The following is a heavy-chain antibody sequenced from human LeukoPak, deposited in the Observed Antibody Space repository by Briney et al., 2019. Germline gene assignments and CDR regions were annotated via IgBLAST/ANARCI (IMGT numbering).Heavy chain of an antibody. D-gene: IGHD3-10*01. CDR3: TTVGDGNTIGDYFDY. Sequence: GGSLRLSCVASRFTVSNNHMNWVRQAPGKGLEWVSVIYNGDNTYYADSVQGRFTISKDNSKNTLYLQMNSLKTEDTAVYYCTTVGDGNTIGDYFDYWGQGTLVTVSS. CDR2: IYNGDNT. CDR1: RFTVSNNH. J-gene: IGHJ4*02. V-gene: IGHV3-66*01.